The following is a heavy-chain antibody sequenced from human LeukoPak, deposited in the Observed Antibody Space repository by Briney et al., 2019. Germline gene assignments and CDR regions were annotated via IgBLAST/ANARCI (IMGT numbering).Heavy chain of an antibody. D-gene: IGHD2-21*02. CDR3: TRVSTTAYCGGDCYSDY. V-gene: IGHV3-53*01. CDR1: GLTLSSNY. Sequence: GGSLRLSCAASGLTLSSNYMSWARQAPGKGLEWVSVIYSGGSTYYADSVKGRFAISRDNSKNTLYLQMNSLRVEDTAVYYCTRVSTTAYCGGDCYSDYWGQGTLVTVPS. CDR2: IYSGGST. J-gene: IGHJ4*02.